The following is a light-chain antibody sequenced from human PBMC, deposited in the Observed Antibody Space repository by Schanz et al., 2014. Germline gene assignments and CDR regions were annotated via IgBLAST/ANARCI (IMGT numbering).Light chain of an antibody. J-gene: IGLJ3*02. CDR1: TSDVGTYNL. CDR3: CSYAGSNTLGV. CDR2: DVS. Sequence: QSALTQPASVSGSPGQSITISCTGTTSDVGTYNLVSWYQQHPGKAPKLMIYDVSNRPSGVSNRFSGSKSGNTASLTISGLQAEDEADYYCCSYAGSNTLGVFGGGTKLTVL. V-gene: IGLV2-23*02.